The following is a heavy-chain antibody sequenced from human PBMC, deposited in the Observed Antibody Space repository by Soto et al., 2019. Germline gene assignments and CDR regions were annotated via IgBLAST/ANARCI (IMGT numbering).Heavy chain of an antibody. J-gene: IGHJ3*01. CDR1: GPSLTSHS. V-gene: IGHV3-48*02. CDR3: ARGFLSNSFDL. Sequence: PXGCLRLSCAGPGPSLTSHSVDSVRQAPGRRLEWLAYISPGGDTLHYADSVRGRFTISRDVTKNSLSLQMNSLRDEDTAIYYCARGFLSNSFDLWGQGTMVTVSS. D-gene: IGHD3-3*01. CDR2: ISPGGDTL.